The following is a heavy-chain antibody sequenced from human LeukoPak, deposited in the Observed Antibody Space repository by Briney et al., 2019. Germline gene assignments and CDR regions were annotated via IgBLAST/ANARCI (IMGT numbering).Heavy chain of an antibody. CDR3: ARLAATYYDILTGYYSNWFDP. CDR2: IYYSGST. J-gene: IGHJ5*02. Sequence: SETLSLTCTVSGGSISSSSYYWGWIRQPPGKGLEWIGSIYYSGSTYYNPSLKSRVTISVDTSKNQFSLKLSSVTAADTAVYYCARLAATYYDILTGYYSNWFDPWGQGTLVTVSS. CDR1: GGSISSSSYY. D-gene: IGHD3-9*01. V-gene: IGHV4-39*01.